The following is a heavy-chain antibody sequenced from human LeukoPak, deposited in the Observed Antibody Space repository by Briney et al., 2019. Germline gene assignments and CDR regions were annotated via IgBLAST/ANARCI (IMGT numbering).Heavy chain of an antibody. D-gene: IGHD6-19*01. CDR2: ISSSSSYI. Sequence: PGGSLRLSCAASGFTFSSYSMNWVRQAPGKGLEWVSSISSSSSYIYYADSVEGRFTISRDNAKNSLYLQMNSLRAEDTAVYYCARDLEYSSGCVGYWGQGTLVTVSS. J-gene: IGHJ4*02. CDR3: ARDLEYSSGCVGY. V-gene: IGHV3-21*01. CDR1: GFTFSSYS.